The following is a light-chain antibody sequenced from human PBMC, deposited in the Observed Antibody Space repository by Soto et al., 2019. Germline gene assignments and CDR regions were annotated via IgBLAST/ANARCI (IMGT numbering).Light chain of an antibody. CDR2: DAS. CDR3: KQGNSFPLT. CDR1: QAINDW. J-gene: IGKJ4*01. V-gene: IGKV1-12*01. Sequence: DIQMTQSPSSVSASVGDRVTVTCRASQAINDWLVWYQQKPGEAPKLLIYDASTLHSGVPSRFSGSGSGAEFTLTISSLQPEDIAIYYCKQGNSFPLTFGGGTKVEIK.